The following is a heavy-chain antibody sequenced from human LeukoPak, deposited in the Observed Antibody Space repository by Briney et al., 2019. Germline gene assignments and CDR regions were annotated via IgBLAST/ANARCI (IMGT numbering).Heavy chain of an antibody. V-gene: IGHV1-69*05. CDR1: GGTFRSYA. Sequence: SVKVSXKASGGTFRSYAISWMRQAPGQGLEWMGRIIPIFGTANYAQKFQGRVTITTDESTSTAYMELSSLRSEDTAVYYCARGGSSRGDRFDYWGQGTLVTVSS. CDR3: ARGGSSRGDRFDY. J-gene: IGHJ4*02. D-gene: IGHD3-10*01. CDR2: IIPIFGTA.